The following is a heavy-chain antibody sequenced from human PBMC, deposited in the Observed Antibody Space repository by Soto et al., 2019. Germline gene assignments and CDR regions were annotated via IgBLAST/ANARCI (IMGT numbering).Heavy chain of an antibody. CDR3: AALHFWSGPWTHTRLDY. CDR1: GDSINSSHW. V-gene: IGHV4-4*02. CDR2: ISHSGST. J-gene: IGHJ4*02. D-gene: IGHD3-3*02. Sequence: SETLSLTXAVSGDSINSSHWWNWVRQPPGKGLEWIGQISHSGSTNYNPSLTSRVTISVDKSKNHFSLKLTSVTAADTAVSYCAALHFWSGPWTHTRLDYWGQGTLVTVSS.